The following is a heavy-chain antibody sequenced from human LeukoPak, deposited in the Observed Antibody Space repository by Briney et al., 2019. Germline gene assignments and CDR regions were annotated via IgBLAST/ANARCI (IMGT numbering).Heavy chain of an antibody. CDR1: GFTFSSYA. Sequence: GGSLRLSCAASGFTFSSYAMSWVRQAPGKGLEWVSAISGSGGSTYYADSVKGRFTISRDNSKNTLYLQMNSLRVEDTAIYYCAKGRGYCTGGSCYSDYWGQGTLVTVSS. V-gene: IGHV3-23*01. D-gene: IGHD2-15*01. J-gene: IGHJ4*02. CDR2: ISGSGGST. CDR3: AKGRGYCTGGSCYSDY.